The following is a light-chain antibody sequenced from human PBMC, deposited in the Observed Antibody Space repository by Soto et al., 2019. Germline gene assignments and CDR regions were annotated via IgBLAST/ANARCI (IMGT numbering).Light chain of an antibody. J-gene: IGKJ5*01. CDR3: QQHNNWPPIT. CDR2: DTS. Sequence: EIVLTQSPATLSLSPGXRXXLXCXASQSVSXYLAWYQQKPGQAPRLLIYDTSNRATGIPPRFSGSGSGTDFTLTISSLEPEDFAVYYCQQHNNWPPITFGQGTRLEIK. CDR1: QSVSXY. V-gene: IGKV3-11*01.